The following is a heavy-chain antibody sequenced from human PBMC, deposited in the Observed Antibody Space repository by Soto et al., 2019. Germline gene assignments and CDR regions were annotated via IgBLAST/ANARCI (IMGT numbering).Heavy chain of an antibody. CDR1: GGSISSGNYY. Sequence: SETLSLTCTVSGGSISSGNYYWSWIRQPPGKGLEWIGFISYSGTTHYSASLRSRVSISVDTSKNQFSLDLSSVTAADTVVYYCATMGTPVTGLYYFDYWGQGTLVTVSS. V-gene: IGHV4-30-4*01. CDR2: ISYSGTT. CDR3: ATMGTPVTGLYYFDY. J-gene: IGHJ4*02. D-gene: IGHD4-17*01.